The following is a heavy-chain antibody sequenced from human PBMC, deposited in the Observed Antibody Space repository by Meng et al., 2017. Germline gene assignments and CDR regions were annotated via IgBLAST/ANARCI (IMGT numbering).Heavy chain of an antibody. D-gene: IGHD3-9*01. Sequence: GESLKISCAASGFTFSSYEMNWVRQAPGKGLEWVSYISSSGSTIYYADSVKGRFTISRDNAKNSLYLQMNSLRAEDTAVYYCARDHPGPGYYDILTGYLNPLDAFDIWGQGKMVNVAS. CDR1: GFTFSSYE. CDR2: ISSSGSTI. V-gene: IGHV3-48*03. J-gene: IGHJ3*02. CDR3: ARDHPGPGYYDILTGYLNPLDAFDI.